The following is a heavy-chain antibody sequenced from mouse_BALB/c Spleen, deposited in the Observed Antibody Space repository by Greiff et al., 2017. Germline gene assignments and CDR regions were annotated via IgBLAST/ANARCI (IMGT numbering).Heavy chain of an antibody. D-gene: IGHD5-1*01. J-gene: IGHJ3*01. CDR1: GFTFTDYY. CDR2: IRNKANGYTT. Sequence: EVQGVESGGGLVQPGGSLRLSCATSGFTFTDYYMSWVRQPPGKALEWLGFIRNKANGYTTEYSASVKGRFTISRDNSQSILYLQMNTLRAEDSATYYCARDTLTSWFAYWGQGTLVTVSA. CDR3: ARDTLTSWFAY. V-gene: IGHV7-3*02.